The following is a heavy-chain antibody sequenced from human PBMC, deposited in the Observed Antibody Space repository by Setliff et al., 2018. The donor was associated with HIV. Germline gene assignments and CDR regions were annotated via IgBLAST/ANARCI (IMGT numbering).Heavy chain of an antibody. V-gene: IGHV3-23*01. J-gene: IGHJ3*02. CDR1: GFTFSTYG. CDR2: ISGSGGST. Sequence: GGSLRLSCAASGFTFSTYGMSWVRQAPGKGLEWVSSISGSGGSTDYADSVKGRFTISRDNSKNTLKLQMNSLRVEDTAVYYCAKGPYYYDSSGYRNWDAFDIWGQGTMVTVSS. D-gene: IGHD3-22*01. CDR3: AKGPYYYDSSGYRNWDAFDI.